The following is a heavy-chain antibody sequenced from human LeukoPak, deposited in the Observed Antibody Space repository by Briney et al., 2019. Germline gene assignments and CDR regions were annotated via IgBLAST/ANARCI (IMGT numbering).Heavy chain of an antibody. V-gene: IGHV4-39*01. CDR2: LHYSGSS. Sequence: SETLSLTCTVSGGSISSSGYYWAWLRQPPGKGLEWIGNLHYSGSSYYNSSLKSRVTMSVDTSKNQFSLRLNSVTAADTAVYYCTRRKEGTSSRDYWGQGTLVTVSS. J-gene: IGHJ4*02. CDR3: TRRKEGTSSRDY. D-gene: IGHD6-13*01. CDR1: GGSISSSGYY.